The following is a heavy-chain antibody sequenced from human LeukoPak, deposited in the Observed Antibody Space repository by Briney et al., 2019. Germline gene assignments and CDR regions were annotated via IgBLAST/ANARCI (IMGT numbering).Heavy chain of an antibody. CDR1: GFTVRSSY. CDR3: ARGPSSYHNT. CDR2: IYSGGST. Sequence: PGGSLRLSCAASGFTVRSSYMSWVRQAPGKGLEWVSLIYSGGSTYYADSVKGRFTISRDNSKNTLYLQMNSLRAEDTAVYYCARGPSSYHNTGGQGTLVTVSS. D-gene: IGHD5-12*01. J-gene: IGHJ4*02. V-gene: IGHV3-66*01.